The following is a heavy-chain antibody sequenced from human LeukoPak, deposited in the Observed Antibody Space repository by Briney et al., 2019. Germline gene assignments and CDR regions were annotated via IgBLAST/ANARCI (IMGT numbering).Heavy chain of an antibody. V-gene: IGHV3-74*01. Sequence: GGSLRLSCAASGFTFSSYRMHWVRQAPGKGLVWVSRINSDGSSTSYADSVKGRFTISRDNAKNTLYLQMNSLRAEDTAVYYCARELLSSWYYFDYWGQGTLDTVSS. CDR1: GFTFSSYR. J-gene: IGHJ4*02. D-gene: IGHD6-13*01. CDR2: INSDGSST. CDR3: ARELLSSWYYFDY.